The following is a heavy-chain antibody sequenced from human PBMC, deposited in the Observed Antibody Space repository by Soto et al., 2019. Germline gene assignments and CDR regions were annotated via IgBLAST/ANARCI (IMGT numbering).Heavy chain of an antibody. Sequence: ASVKVSCKASGYTFTSYDINWVRQATGQGLEWMGWMNPNSGNTGYAQKFQGRVTMTRNTSISTAYMELSSLRSEDTAVYYCARGGQTTVDGAFDYWGQGPRSPSPQ. CDR1: GYTFTSYD. J-gene: IGHJ4*02. D-gene: IGHD4-17*01. V-gene: IGHV1-8*01. CDR2: MNPNSGNT. CDR3: ARGGQTTVDGAFDY.